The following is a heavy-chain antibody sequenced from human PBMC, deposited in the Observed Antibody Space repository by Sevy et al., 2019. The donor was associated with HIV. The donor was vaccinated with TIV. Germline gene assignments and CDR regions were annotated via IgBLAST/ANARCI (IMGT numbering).Heavy chain of an antibody. CDR2: IKSETDGGTT. CDR3: TTDKDYNDYWGGMDV. D-gene: IGHD4-17*01. Sequence: LGGSLRLSCAASGFTFTNAWMSWVRQAPGKGLEWVGRIKSETDGGTTDYTAPVKGRFTISRDDSKNTLYLQMNSLKTVDTAVYYCTTDKDYNDYWGGMDVWGQGTTVTVSS. CDR1: GFTFTNAW. V-gene: IGHV3-15*01. J-gene: IGHJ6*02.